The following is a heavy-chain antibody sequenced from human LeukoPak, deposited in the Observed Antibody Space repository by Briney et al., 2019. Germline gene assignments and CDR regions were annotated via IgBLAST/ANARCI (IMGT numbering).Heavy chain of an antibody. CDR2: IWYDGSNK. J-gene: IGHJ4*02. V-gene: IGHV3-33*01. D-gene: IGHD2-2*02. Sequence: GGSLRLSCAASGFTFSSTGMHWVRQAPGKGLEWVAVIWYDGSNKYYADSVKGRFTISRDNSKNTLYLQMNSLRAGDTAVYYCARGSCSSTSCYTLNPLDYWGQGTLVTVSS. CDR3: ARGSCSSTSCYTLNPLDY. CDR1: GFTFSSTG.